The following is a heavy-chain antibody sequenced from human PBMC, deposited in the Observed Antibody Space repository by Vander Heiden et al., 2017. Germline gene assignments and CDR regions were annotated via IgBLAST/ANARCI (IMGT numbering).Heavy chain of an antibody. CDR3: ARGRRAAAGTDY. CDR2: MNPNSGNT. J-gene: IGHJ4*02. Sequence: QAQLVQPGAEGTKPGASVKVSCKAPGYTFTSYVITRTRQATGQGLEWMGWMNPNSGNTGYTQKFQGRVTMTRNTSISTAYMELSSLRSEDTAVYFCARGRRAAAGTDYWGQGTLVTVSS. D-gene: IGHD6-13*01. V-gene: IGHV1-8*01. CDR1: GYTFTSYV.